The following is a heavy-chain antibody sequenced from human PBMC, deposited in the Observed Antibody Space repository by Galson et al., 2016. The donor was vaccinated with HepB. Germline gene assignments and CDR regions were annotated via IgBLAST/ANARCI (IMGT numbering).Heavy chain of an antibody. CDR3: AREGAFTYYDILTGYSPPDAFDV. J-gene: IGHJ3*01. V-gene: IGHV3-23*01. Sequence: SLRLSCAASRFTFSSFAINWVRQAPGQGLEWVSGISGSGGTTYHADSVKGRFTISRDNSKNTLYLQMNSLRAEDTAVYYCAREGAFTYYDILTGYSPPDAFDVWGQGTMVTVSS. CDR2: ISGSGGTT. D-gene: IGHD3-9*01. CDR1: RFTFSSFA.